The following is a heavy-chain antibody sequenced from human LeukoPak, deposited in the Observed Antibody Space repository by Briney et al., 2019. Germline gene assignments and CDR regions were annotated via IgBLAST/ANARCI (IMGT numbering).Heavy chain of an antibody. CDR3: ATITAVPDAFDI. Sequence: ASVKVSCKVSGYTLTELSMHWVRQAPGKGLEWMGGFDPEDGETIYAQKFQGTVTMTEDTSTDTAYMELSSLRSEDTAVYYCATITAVPDAFDIWGQGTMVTVSS. V-gene: IGHV1-24*01. D-gene: IGHD4-17*01. CDR2: FDPEDGET. J-gene: IGHJ3*02. CDR1: GYTLTELS.